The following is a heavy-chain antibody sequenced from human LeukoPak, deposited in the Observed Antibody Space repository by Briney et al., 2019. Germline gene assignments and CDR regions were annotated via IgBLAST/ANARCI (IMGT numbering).Heavy chain of an antibody. CDR3: ARDEQWHPFDY. CDR1: GGSISSSSYY. D-gene: IGHD6-19*01. J-gene: IGHJ4*02. Sequence: PSETLSLTCTVSGGSISSSSYYWGWIRQPPGKGLEWLGSIYYSGSTYYNPSLKSRVTISVDTSKNQFSLKLSSVTAADTAVYYCARDEQWHPFDYWGQGTLVTVSS. V-gene: IGHV4-39*07. CDR2: IYYSGST.